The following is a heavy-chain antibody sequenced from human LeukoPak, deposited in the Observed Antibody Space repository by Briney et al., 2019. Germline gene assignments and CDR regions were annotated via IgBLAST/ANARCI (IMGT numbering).Heavy chain of an antibody. Sequence: SETLSLTCTVSGYSISSGYYWGWIRQPPGKGLEWIGSIYHSGRTFYNPSLKSRVAISVDTSKNQFSLKLTSVTAADTAVYYCASTDYGDTFDYWGQGTLVTVSS. V-gene: IGHV4-38-2*02. CDR1: GYSISSGYY. CDR3: ASTDYGDTFDY. D-gene: IGHD4-17*01. CDR2: IYHSGRT. J-gene: IGHJ4*02.